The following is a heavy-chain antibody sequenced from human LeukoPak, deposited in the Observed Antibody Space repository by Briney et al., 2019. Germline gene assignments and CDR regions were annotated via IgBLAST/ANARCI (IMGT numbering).Heavy chain of an antibody. V-gene: IGHV1-2*02. D-gene: IGHD3-9*01. J-gene: IGHJ4*02. CDR2: INPNSGGT. CDR1: GYTFTTYY. CDR3: ARVSSFDYLYYFDY. Sequence: ASVKVSCRASGYTFTTYYMHWVRQAPGQGLEWMGWINPNSGGTNCAQKFQGRVTMTRDTSISTAYMELSRLRSDDTALYYCARVSSFDYLYYFDYWGQGTLVTVSS.